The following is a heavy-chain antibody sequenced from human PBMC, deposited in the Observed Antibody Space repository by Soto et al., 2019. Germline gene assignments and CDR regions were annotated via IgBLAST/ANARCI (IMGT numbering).Heavy chain of an antibody. D-gene: IGHD4-17*01. Sequence: GGSLRLSCAASGFTFSSYAMSWVRQAPGKGLEWVSAISGSGGSTYYADSVKGRFTISRDNSKNTLYLQMNSLRAEDTAVYYCAKDPLYGDPYYYYGMDVWGQGTTVTVSS. J-gene: IGHJ6*02. CDR3: AKDPLYGDPYYYYGMDV. CDR1: GFTFSSYA. V-gene: IGHV3-23*01. CDR2: ISGSGGST.